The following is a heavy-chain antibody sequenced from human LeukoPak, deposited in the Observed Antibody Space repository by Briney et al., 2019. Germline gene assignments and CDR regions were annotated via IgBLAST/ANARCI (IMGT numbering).Heavy chain of an antibody. V-gene: IGHV1-46*01. D-gene: IGHD1-7*01. CDR3: ARDRGRITGTKYYFDY. CDR2: INPSGGST. Sequence: ASVKVSCKASGYTFTSYYMHWLRQAPGQGLEWMGIINPSGGSTSYAQKFQGRVTMTRDTSTSTVYMELSSLRSEDTAVYYCARDRGRITGTKYYFDYWGQGTLVTVS. J-gene: IGHJ4*02. CDR1: GYTFTSYY.